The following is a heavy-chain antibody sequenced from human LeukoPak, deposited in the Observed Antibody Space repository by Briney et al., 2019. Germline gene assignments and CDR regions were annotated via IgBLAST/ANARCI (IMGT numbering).Heavy chain of an antibody. D-gene: IGHD5-24*01. CDR2: ISGSGGTT. V-gene: IGHV3-23*01. CDR3: AKFRDGYSLIDY. Sequence: PGGSLRLSCAASGFTFSTYAMGWVRQAPGMGLEWVSAISGSGGTTYYADSVKGRFTISRDNSKNTLYLQMNSLRAEDTAVYYCAKFRDGYSLIDYWGQGTLVTVSS. CDR1: GFTFSTYA. J-gene: IGHJ4*02.